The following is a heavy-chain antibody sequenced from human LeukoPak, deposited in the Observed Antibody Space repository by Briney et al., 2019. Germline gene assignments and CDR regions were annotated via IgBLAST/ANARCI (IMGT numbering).Heavy chain of an antibody. D-gene: IGHD3-3*01. CDR2: ISSSSSYI. CDR1: GFTFSSYA. V-gene: IGHV3-21*01. J-gene: IGHJ3*02. Sequence: GGSLRLSCAASGFTFSSYAMSWVRQAPGKGLEWVSSISSSSSYIYYADSVKGRFTISRDNAKNSLYLQMNSLRAEDTAVYYCANDFWSGYTLDAFDIWGQGTMVTVSS. CDR3: ANDFWSGYTLDAFDI.